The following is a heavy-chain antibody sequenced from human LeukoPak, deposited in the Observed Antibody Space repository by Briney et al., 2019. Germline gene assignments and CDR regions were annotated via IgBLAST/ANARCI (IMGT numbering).Heavy chain of an antibody. CDR2: IKEDGSEK. V-gene: IGHV3-7*03. D-gene: IGHD6-13*01. CDR3: VTGGFQLGY. CDR1: GFTFNTYW. J-gene: IGHJ4*02. Sequence: GESLRLSCAASGFTFNTYWMTWVRQPPGKGLEWVANIKEDGSEKNYVASVKGRFTISRDNAKNSLYLQMNSLRAEDTAVYYCVTGGFQLGYWGQGTLVTVSS.